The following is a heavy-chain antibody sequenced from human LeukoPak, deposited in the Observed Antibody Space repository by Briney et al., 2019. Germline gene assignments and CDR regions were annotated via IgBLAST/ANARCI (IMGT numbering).Heavy chain of an antibody. V-gene: IGHV3-11*01. Sequence: GGSLRLSCVASGFRFSDYDMSWIRQTPGKGLEFISYISGSGDAIYYSDSVKGRFTISRDNAKNSLYLQLDSLSAEDTAVYYCASLDDSTGFCFDYWGQGALVTVSS. CDR1: GFRFSDYD. CDR2: ISGSGDAI. J-gene: IGHJ4*02. CDR3: ASLDDSTGFCFDY. D-gene: IGHD2-8*02.